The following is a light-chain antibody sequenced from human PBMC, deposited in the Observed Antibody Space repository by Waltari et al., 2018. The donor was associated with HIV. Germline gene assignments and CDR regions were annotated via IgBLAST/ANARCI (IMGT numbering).Light chain of an antibody. CDR3: AAWDDSLNGVI. Sequence: QSVLTQPPSASGTPGQRVTISCSGSSSNIGSNTVTWYQQLPGTAPKLLIFSYNHRPSGVPDRFSGSKSGTSASLAISGLQSEDEADYYCAAWDDSLNGVIFGGGTKLTVL. CDR1: SSNIGSNT. V-gene: IGLV1-44*01. J-gene: IGLJ2*01. CDR2: SYN.